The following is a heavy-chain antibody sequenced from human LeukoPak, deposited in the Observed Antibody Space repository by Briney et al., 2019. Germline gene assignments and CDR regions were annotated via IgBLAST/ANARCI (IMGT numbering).Heavy chain of an antibody. CDR2: ISPTGSTT. Sequence: GGSLRLSYTASGFSFSGHWMHWARQLPGKGLVWVSRISPTGSTTSYADSVKGRFTVSRDNAKNTLYLQVNNLRAEDTAVYYCARGPNSNWSGLDFWGQGTLLTVSS. CDR1: GFSFSGHW. J-gene: IGHJ4*02. V-gene: IGHV3-74*01. CDR3: ARGPNSNWSGLDF. D-gene: IGHD6-6*01.